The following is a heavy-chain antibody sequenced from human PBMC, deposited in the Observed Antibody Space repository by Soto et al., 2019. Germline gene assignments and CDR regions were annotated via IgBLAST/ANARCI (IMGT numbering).Heavy chain of an antibody. CDR2: IHYSGST. CDR3: TRGGDPYKTGH. Sequence: SETLSLTCTVPGGSVNIGTDYWSWIRQPPGKGLEWIGFIHYSGSTNYNPSLKGRVTMSVDTSKNQFSLKLTSVNTADTAIYYCTRGGDPYKTGHWGQGTLVTVSS. J-gene: IGHJ4*02. V-gene: IGHV4-61*01. CDR1: GGSVNIGTDY. D-gene: IGHD2-21*01.